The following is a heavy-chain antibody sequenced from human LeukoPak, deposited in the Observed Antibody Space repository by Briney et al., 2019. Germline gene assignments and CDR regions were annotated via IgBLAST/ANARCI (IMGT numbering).Heavy chain of an antibody. J-gene: IGHJ6*02. CDR2: IYYSGST. CDR3: ALGYCSGGSCYPNYYYYGMDV. V-gene: IGHV4-31*03. D-gene: IGHD2-15*01. Sequence: PSETLSLTCTVSGGSISSGGYYWSWIRQHPGKGLEWIGYIYYSGSTYYNPSLKSRVTISVDTSKNQFSLKLSSVTAADTAVYYCALGYCSGGSCYPNYYYYGMDVWGQGTTVTVSS. CDR1: GGSISSGGYY.